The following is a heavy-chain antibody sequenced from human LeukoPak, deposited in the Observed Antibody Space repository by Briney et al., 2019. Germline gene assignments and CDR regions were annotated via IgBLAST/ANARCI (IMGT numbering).Heavy chain of an antibody. CDR3: ARGAQDTVATIGYFDY. V-gene: IGHV3-30*04. CDR2: ISYDGSYK. Sequence: GGSLRLSCAASGFIFSNYAMHWVRQAPGKGLEWVAVISYDGSYKYYADSVKGRFTISRDKSKNTLYLQMDSLRAEDTAVYYCARGAQDTVATIGYFDYGGQGTLVTVSS. CDR1: GFIFSNYA. D-gene: IGHD5-12*01. J-gene: IGHJ4*02.